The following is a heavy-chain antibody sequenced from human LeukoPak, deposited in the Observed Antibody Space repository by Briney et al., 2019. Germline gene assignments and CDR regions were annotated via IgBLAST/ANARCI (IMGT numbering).Heavy chain of an antibody. D-gene: IGHD5-12*01. J-gene: IGHJ5*02. CDR3: ARGQYSGYPRWFDP. CDR2: ISSSSSYT. V-gene: IGHV3-11*06. CDR1: GFTFSDYY. Sequence: GGSLRLSCAASGFTFSDYYMSWIRQAPGKGLEWVSYISSSSSYTNYADSVKGRFTISRDNAKNSLYLQMNSLSAEDTAVYYCARGQYSGYPRWFDPWGQGTLVTVSS.